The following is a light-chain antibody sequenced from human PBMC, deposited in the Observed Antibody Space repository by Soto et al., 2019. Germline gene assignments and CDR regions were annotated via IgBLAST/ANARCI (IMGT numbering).Light chain of an antibody. J-gene: IGKJ5*01. V-gene: IGKV3-20*01. CDR1: QSVSSSY. CDR2: GAS. CDR3: QLYGISPQ. Sequence: EIVLTQSPCSLSLSPGERSTLSCGASQSVSSSYLAWYQQKPGQAPRLLMYGASSRATGIPDRFSGSASGPDFTLTINRLEPEDFAVYYCQLYGISPQFGQGTRLEIK.